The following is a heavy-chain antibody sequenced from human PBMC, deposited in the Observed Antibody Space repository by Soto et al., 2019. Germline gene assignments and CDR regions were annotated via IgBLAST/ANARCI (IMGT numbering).Heavy chain of an antibody. V-gene: IGHV3-23*01. D-gene: IGHD3-22*01. J-gene: IGHJ4*02. CDR3: ANGRYYYDSSAYIAY. CDR2: ISGSGGST. CDR1: GFTFSSYD. Sequence: EVQLLESGGGLVQPGGSLRLSCAASGFTFSSYDMSWVRQAPGKGLGWVSAISGSGGSTYYADSVKGRFTISRDNSKNTLYLQMNSLRAEDTAVYSWANGRYYYDSSAYIAYWGQGTLVTVSS.